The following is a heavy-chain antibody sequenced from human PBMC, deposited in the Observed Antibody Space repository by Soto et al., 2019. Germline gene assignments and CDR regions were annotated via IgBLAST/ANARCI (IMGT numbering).Heavy chain of an antibody. V-gene: IGHV3-48*01. CDR3: ARAVAGFDY. J-gene: IGHJ4*02. D-gene: IGHD6-19*01. CDR2: ISSGSSTI. CDR1: GFSFSSYA. Sequence: GGSLRLSCAASGFSFSSYAMNWVRQAPGKGLEWVSYISSGSSTIYYADSVKGRFTIPRDNAKNSLYLQMNSLRAEDTAVYYCARAVAGFDYWGQGTLVTVSS.